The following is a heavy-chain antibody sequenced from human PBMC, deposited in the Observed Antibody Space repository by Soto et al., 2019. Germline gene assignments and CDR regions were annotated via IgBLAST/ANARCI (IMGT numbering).Heavy chain of an antibody. D-gene: IGHD1-26*01. CDR1: GYSFTSYW. CDR3: ARLRYGIVGATEPWIDY. Sequence: EVQLVQSGEEVKKPGESLRISCKGSGYSFTSYWISWVRQMPGKGLEWMGRIDPSDSYTNYSPSFQGHVTISADKSISTAYLQWSSLKASDTAMYYCARLRYGIVGATEPWIDYWGQGTLVTVSS. J-gene: IGHJ4*02. V-gene: IGHV5-10-1*03. CDR2: IDPSDSYT.